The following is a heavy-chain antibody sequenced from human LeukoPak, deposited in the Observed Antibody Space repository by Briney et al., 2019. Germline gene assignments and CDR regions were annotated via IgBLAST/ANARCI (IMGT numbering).Heavy chain of an antibody. J-gene: IGHJ3*02. Sequence: GGSLRLSCAASGFSFSTYIMNWVRQAPGKGLEWVAIINSRGSVTYYADSVRGRFTISRDNAKNSLYLQMNSLRDEDTAVYYCVRDNDDYKDDDFVYAFDIWGQGTMVTVSS. CDR2: INSRGSVT. D-gene: IGHD4-17*01. V-gene: IGHV3-48*02. CDR1: GFSFSTYI. CDR3: VRDNDDYKDDDFVYAFDI.